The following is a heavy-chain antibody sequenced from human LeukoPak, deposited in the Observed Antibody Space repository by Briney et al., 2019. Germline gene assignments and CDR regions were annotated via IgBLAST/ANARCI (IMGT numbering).Heavy chain of an antibody. CDR1: GFTFDDYG. CDR3: ARTKQQLVLDAFDI. CDR2: INWDGGST. D-gene: IGHD6-13*01. J-gene: IGHJ3*02. Sequence: PGGSLRLSCAASGFTFDDYGMSWVRQAPGKGLEWVSGINWDGGSTGYADSVKGRFTISRDNAKNSLYLQMNRLRAEDTALYYCARTKQQLVLDAFDIWGQGTMVTVSS. V-gene: IGHV3-20*04.